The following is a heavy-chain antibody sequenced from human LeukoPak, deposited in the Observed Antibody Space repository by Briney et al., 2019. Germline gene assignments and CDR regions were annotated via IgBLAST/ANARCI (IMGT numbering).Heavy chain of an antibody. Sequence: GESLKISCTGSGYSFTSYWIGWVRQMPGKGLEWMGIIYPGDSDTRYSPSFQGQVTISADKSISTAYLQWSSLEASDTAMYYCARRQTPDYDDRWGAFDIWGQGTMVTVSS. D-gene: IGHD4-17*01. CDR2: IYPGDSDT. CDR1: GYSFTSYW. J-gene: IGHJ3*02. V-gene: IGHV5-51*01. CDR3: ARRQTPDYDDRWGAFDI.